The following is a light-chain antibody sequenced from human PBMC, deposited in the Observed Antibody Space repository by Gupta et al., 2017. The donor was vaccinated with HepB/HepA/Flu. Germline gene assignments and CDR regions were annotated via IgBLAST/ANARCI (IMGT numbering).Light chain of an antibody. CDR1: QSISNW. CDR3: QQYNTNSET. V-gene: IGKV1-5*03. CDR2: KAS. J-gene: IGKJ1*01. Sequence: DIQMTQSPSTLSASVGDRVTITCRASQSISNWLAGYQQKPGKAPKLLIYKASSLESGVPSRGSGSGSGTEFTLTISSLQPDDFATYYCQQYNTNSETFGQGTKVEI.